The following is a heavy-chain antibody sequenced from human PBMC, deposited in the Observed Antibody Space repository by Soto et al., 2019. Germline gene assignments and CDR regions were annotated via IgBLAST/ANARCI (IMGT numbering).Heavy chain of an antibody. CDR2: YDLEKGET. Sequence: ASVKVSCKVSGYSLTELSIHWVRQAPGEGLEWMGGYDLEKGETIYAQKFQGRVTMTEDSPADTPYMQLRSLRAEDTAVYHCARATSAMHIVAAYFDYWGQGTLVTVSS. D-gene: IGHD6-13*01. J-gene: IGHJ4*02. V-gene: IGHV1-24*01. CDR1: GYSLTELS. CDR3: ARATSAMHIVAAYFDY.